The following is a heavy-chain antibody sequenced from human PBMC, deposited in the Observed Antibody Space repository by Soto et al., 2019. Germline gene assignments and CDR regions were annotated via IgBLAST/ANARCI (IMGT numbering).Heavy chain of an antibody. Sequence: EVQLVESGGGLVQPGGSLRLSCAASGFTFSSYWMTWVRQAPGKGLEWVDNIKQDGSAKYYVDSVKGRFTISRDNAKNSLYLQMNSLRAEDTAVYYCASWLKTSGWYVLLEGSFDYWGQGTLVTVSS. D-gene: IGHD6-19*01. CDR2: IKQDGSAK. J-gene: IGHJ4*02. CDR3: ASWLKTSGWYVLLEGSFDY. V-gene: IGHV3-7*01. CDR1: GFTFSSYW.